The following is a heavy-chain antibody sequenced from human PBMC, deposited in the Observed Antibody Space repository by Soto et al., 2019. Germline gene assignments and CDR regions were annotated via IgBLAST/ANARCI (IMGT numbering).Heavy chain of an antibody. J-gene: IGHJ4*02. CDR2: ISGSGTIT. D-gene: IGHD3-10*01. CDR1: GFRFSDQY. CDR3: ASDPYYYASGF. Sequence: QVQLVESGGGLGEPGGSLRLSCAASGFRFSDQYMTWIRQAPGKGLEWVSKISGSGTITYYADSVKGRFTVSRDNAKNSLYLQMNDLRAEDTAVYYCASDPYYYASGFWGPGTLVTVSS. V-gene: IGHV3-11*01.